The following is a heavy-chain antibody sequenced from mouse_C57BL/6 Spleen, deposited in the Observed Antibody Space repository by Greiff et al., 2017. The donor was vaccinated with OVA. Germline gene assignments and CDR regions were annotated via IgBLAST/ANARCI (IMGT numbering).Heavy chain of an antibody. V-gene: IGHV5-9-1*02. J-gene: IGHJ1*03. CDR1: GFTFSSYA. CDR3: TREDYWYFDV. Sequence: DVMLVESGEGLVKPGGSLKLSCAASGFTFSSYAMSWVRQTPEKRLAWVAYISSGGDYIYYADTVKGRFTISRDNARNTLYLQMSSLKSEDTAMYYCTREDYWYFDVWGTGTTVTVSS. CDR2: ISSGGDYI.